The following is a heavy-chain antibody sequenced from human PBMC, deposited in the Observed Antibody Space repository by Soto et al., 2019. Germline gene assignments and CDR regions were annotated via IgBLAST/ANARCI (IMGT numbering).Heavy chain of an antibody. J-gene: IGHJ4*02. V-gene: IGHV1-69*10. Sequence: SVKVSCKASGGTFSSYTISWVRQAPGQGLEWMGGIIPILGIANYAQKFQGRVTITADKSTSTAYMELSSLRSEDTAVYYCAIDYYDSSGYYDPFDYWGQGTLVTVSS. CDR3: AIDYYDSSGYYDPFDY. CDR1: GGTFSSYT. CDR2: IIPILGIA. D-gene: IGHD3-22*01.